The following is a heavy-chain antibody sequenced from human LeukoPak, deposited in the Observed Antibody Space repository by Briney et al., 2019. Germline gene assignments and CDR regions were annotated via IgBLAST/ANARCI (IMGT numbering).Heavy chain of an antibody. J-gene: IGHJ4*02. CDR1: GYTFTSYG. CDR2: ISAYNGNT. Sequence: ASVKVSCKASGYTFTSYGISWVRQAPGQGLEWMGCISAYNGNTNYAQKLQGRVTMTTDTSTSTAYMELRSLRSDDTAVYYCARTGWPYCSSTSCYPYYFDYWGQGTLVTVSS. D-gene: IGHD2-2*01. CDR3: ARTGWPYCSSTSCYPYYFDY. V-gene: IGHV1-18*01.